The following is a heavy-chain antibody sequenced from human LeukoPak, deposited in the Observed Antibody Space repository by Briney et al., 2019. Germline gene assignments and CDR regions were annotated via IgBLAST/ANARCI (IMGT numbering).Heavy chain of an antibody. CDR1: GFTFSSYA. J-gene: IGHJ4*02. CDR3: ARDHGSGSYFDY. D-gene: IGHD3-10*01. CDR2: ISYDGSNK. V-gene: IGHV3-30*04. Sequence: GGSLRLSCTASGFTFSSYAMHWVRQAPGKGLEWVAVISYDGSNKYYADSVKGRFTISRDNSENTLYLQMSSLRAEDTAVYYCARDHGSGSYFDYWGQGTLVTVSS.